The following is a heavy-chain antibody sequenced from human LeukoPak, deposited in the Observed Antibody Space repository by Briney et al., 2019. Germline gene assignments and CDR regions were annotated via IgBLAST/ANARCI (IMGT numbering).Heavy chain of an antibody. Sequence: SETLSLTCTVSGYSISSGYYWGWIRQPPGKGLEWIGSIYHSGSTYYNPSLKSRVTISVDTSKNQFSLKLSSVTAADTAVYYCARESDGDYEGDYWGQGTLVTVSS. CDR1: GYSISSGYY. CDR3: ARESDGDYEGDY. CDR2: IYHSGST. D-gene: IGHD4-17*01. J-gene: IGHJ4*02. V-gene: IGHV4-38-2*02.